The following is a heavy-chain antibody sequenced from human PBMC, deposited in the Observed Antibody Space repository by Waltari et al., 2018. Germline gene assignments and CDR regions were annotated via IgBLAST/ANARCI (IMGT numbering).Heavy chain of an antibody. CDR2: ISGSGGST. D-gene: IGHD6-6*01. CDR3: AKDLAAARYYFDY. CDR1: GFTFSSYA. V-gene: IGHV3-23*01. J-gene: IGHJ4*02. Sequence: EVQLLESGGGLVQPGGSLRLSCVASGFTFSSYAMSWVRQAPGKGLEWVSAISGSGGSTYYADSVKGRFTISRDNSKNTLYLQMNSLRAEDTAVYYCAKDLAAARYYFDYWGQGTLVTVSS.